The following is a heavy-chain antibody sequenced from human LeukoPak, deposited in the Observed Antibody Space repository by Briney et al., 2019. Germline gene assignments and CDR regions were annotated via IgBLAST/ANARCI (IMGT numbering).Heavy chain of an antibody. CDR1: GFTFSSYG. CDR3: ARDMSTILWFGELLSYYYYGMDV. V-gene: IGHV3-33*01. J-gene: IGHJ6*02. Sequence: GRSLRLSCAASGFTFSSYGMHWVRQAPGKGLEWVAVIWYDGSNKYYADSVKGRFTISRDNSKNTLYLQMNSLRAEDTAVYYCARDMSTILWFGELLSYYYYGMDVWGQGTTVTVSS. CDR2: IWYDGSNK. D-gene: IGHD3-10*01.